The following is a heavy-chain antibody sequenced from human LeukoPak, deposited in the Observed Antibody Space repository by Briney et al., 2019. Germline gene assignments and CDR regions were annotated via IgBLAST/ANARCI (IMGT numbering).Heavy chain of an antibody. CDR3: VAGTTY. CDR2: IKQDGSQK. Sequence: QAGGSLRLSCAASGFTFSNFWMTWVRQAPGKGLEWVAIIKQDGSQKYYVDSVKGRFTISRDNARNSLYLQMNSLGAEDTAVYWAVAGTTYWGQGTLVTVSS. CDR1: GFTFSNFW. V-gene: IGHV3-7*05. J-gene: IGHJ4*02. D-gene: IGHD6-19*01.